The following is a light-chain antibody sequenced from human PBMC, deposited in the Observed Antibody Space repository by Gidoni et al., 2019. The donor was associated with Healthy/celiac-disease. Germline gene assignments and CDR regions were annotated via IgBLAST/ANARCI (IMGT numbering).Light chain of an antibody. CDR2: AAY. V-gene: IGKV1-39*01. CDR3: QQSYSTPRT. Sequence: DIQMTQSPSSLSASVVDRVTITCRASQSISSYLNWYQQKPGKAPKLLIYAAYSLQSGVPSRFSGSGSGTDFTLTISSLQPEDFATYYCQQSYSTPRTFGQGTKVEIK. J-gene: IGKJ1*01. CDR1: QSISSY.